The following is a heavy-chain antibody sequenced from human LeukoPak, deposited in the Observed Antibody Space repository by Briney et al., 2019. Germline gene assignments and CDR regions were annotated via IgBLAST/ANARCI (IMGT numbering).Heavy chain of an antibody. CDR3: ARAYYDSGGYYYDY. Sequence: GKGLEYVSAISRSGDSTYYANSVKGRFTISRDNSKNTLYLQMGSLRAEDMAVYYCARAYYDSGGYYYDYWGQGTLVTVSS. CDR2: ISRSGDST. V-gene: IGHV3-64*01. D-gene: IGHD3-22*01. J-gene: IGHJ4*02.